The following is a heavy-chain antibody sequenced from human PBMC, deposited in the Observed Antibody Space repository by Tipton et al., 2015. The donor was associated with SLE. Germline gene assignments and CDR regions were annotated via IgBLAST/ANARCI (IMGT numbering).Heavy chain of an antibody. J-gene: IGHJ5*01. V-gene: IGHV4-31*03. CDR3: ARQVYSSSSWFDS. Sequence: TLSLTCTVSGGSISSGGYYWSWIRQHPGKGLEWIGYIYYSGSTYYNPSLKSRVTISVDTSKNQFSLKLSSVTAADTALYYCARQVYSSSSWFDSWGLGTLVTVSS. CDR2: IYYSGST. CDR1: GGSISSGGYY. D-gene: IGHD6-6*01.